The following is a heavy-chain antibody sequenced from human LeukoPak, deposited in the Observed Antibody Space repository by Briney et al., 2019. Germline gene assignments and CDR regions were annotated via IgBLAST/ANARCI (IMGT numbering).Heavy chain of an antibody. CDR1: GFTFGDYA. CDR2: IRSKAYGGTT. V-gene: IGHV3-49*04. D-gene: IGHD6-19*01. Sequence: PGGSLRLSCTASGFTFGDYAMSWVRQAPGKGLEWVGFIRSKAYGGTTEYAASVKGRFTISRDDSKSIAYLQMNSLKTEDTAVYYCTCNLHSSGWYPWIDYWGQGTLVTISS. J-gene: IGHJ4*02. CDR3: TCNLHSSGWYPWIDY.